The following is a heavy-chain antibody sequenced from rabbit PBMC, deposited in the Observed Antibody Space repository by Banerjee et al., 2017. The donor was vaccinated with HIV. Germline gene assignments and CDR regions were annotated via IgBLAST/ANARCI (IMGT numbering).Heavy chain of an antibody. CDR2: IYTGGSGST. D-gene: IGHD4-2*01. Sequence: QEQLEESGGGLVKPEGSLTLTCKASGLDFSSSYWICWVRQAPGKGVEWIACIYTGGSGSTYYASWAKGRFTISKTSSTTVTLQMTSLTAADTATYFCARGHYAGSTSGTFDPWGPGTLVTVS. J-gene: IGHJ2*01. CDR1: GLDFSSSYW. CDR3: ARGHYAGSTSGTFDP. V-gene: IGHV1S45*01.